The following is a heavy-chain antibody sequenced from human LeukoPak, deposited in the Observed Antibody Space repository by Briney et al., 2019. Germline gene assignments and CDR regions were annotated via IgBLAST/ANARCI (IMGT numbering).Heavy chain of an antibody. V-gene: IGHV1-69*01. CDR3: ARGATMIADAFDI. Sequence: ASVKVSCKASGGTFSSYAISWVRQAPGQGLEWMGGIIPIFGTANYAQKFQGRVTITADESTSTAYMELSSLRSEDTAVYYCARGATMIADAFDIWGQGTMVTVSS. D-gene: IGHD3-22*01. CDR2: IIPIFGTA. J-gene: IGHJ3*02. CDR1: GGTFSSYA.